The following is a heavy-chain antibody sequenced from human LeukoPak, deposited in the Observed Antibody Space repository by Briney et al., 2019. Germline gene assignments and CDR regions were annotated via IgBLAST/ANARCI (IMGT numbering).Heavy chain of an antibody. V-gene: IGHV3-23*01. CDR1: GFTFSNYW. D-gene: IGHD5-24*01. J-gene: IGHJ3*02. CDR3: AKFRRDGYSSQAFDI. CDR2: ISGSGGST. Sequence: GGSLRLSCAGSGFTFSNYWMSWVRQAPGKGLEWVSAISGSGGSTYYADSVKGRFTISRDNSKNTLYLQMNSLRAEDTAVYYCAKFRRDGYSSQAFDIWGQGTMVTVSS.